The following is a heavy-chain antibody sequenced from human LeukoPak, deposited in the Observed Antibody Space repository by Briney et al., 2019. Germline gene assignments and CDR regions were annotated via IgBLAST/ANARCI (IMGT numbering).Heavy chain of an antibody. CDR2: ISYIGST. CDR3: ARDANDALDI. Sequence: SETLSLTCTVSGGSISSHYWSWIRQPPGKGLEWIGYISYIGSTKYNPSLKSRVTISVDTSKNQFSLKVTSVTAADTAVYYCARDANDALDIWDQGTMVTVSS. V-gene: IGHV4-59*11. J-gene: IGHJ3*02. CDR1: GGSISSHY.